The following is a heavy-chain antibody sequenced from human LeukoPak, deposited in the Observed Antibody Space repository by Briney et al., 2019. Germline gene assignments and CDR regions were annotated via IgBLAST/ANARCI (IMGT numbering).Heavy chain of an antibody. CDR3: AREVYSSGYYPRYFDY. J-gene: IGHJ4*02. CDR1: GFTFSSYE. Sequence: GGSLRLSCAASGFTFSSYEMNWVRQAPGKGLEWVSYISSSGSTIYYADSVKGRFTISRDNAKNSLYLQMNSLRAEDTAVYYCAREVYSSGYYPRYFDYWGQGTLVTVSS. CDR2: ISSSGSTI. D-gene: IGHD3-22*01. V-gene: IGHV3-48*03.